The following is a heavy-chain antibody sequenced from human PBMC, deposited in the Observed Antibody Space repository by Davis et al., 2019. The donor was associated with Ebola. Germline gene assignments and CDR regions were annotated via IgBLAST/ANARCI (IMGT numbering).Heavy chain of an antibody. CDR2: IYSGGST. CDR1: GFTFSSNW. V-gene: IGHV3-66*01. Sequence: GGSLRLSCADSGFTFSSNWMSWVRQAPGKGLEWVSVIYSGGSTYYADSVKGRFTISRDNSKNTLYLQMNSLRAEDTAVYYCARYMGDILTGYYYPWGQGTLVTVSS. CDR3: ARYMGDILTGYYYP. J-gene: IGHJ5*02. D-gene: IGHD3-9*01.